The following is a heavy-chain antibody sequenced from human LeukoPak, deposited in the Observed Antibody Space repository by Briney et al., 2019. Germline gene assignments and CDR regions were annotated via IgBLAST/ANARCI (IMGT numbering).Heavy chain of an antibody. CDR3: ARETDYYDSSAYYY. Sequence: SETLSLTCTVSGGSISSSSHYWGWIRQPPGKGLEWIANIDYSGSTHYNPSLKSRVTTSVDTSKNHFSLKVNSVTAADTAVYYCARETDYYDSSAYYYWGQGTLVIVSS. D-gene: IGHD3-22*01. V-gene: IGHV4-39*07. CDR2: IDYSGST. CDR1: GGSISSSSHY. J-gene: IGHJ4*02.